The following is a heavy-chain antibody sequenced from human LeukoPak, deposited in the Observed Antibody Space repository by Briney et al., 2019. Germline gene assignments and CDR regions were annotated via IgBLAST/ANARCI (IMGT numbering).Heavy chain of an antibody. CDR1: GFTFSIYS. D-gene: IGHD6-6*01. CDR3: AKIRAARPGY. J-gene: IGHJ4*02. Sequence: GGSLRLSCAASGFTFSIYSMNWVRQAPGKGLEWVSGISDSGATIYYADSVKGRFTISRDNSKNMLCLQMHSLRPEDTAIYYCAKIRAARPGYWGQGTLVTVSS. V-gene: IGHV3-23*01. CDR2: ISDSGATI.